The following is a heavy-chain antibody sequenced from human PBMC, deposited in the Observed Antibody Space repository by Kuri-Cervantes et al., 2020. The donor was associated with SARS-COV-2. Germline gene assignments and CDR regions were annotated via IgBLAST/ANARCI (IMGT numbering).Heavy chain of an antibody. CDR2: ISGSGGST. J-gene: IGHJ4*02. CDR1: GFTFSSYA. V-gene: IGHV3-23*01. CDR3: AELGMGPVDY. Sequence: GGSLRLSCAASGFTFSSYAMGWVRQAPGKGLEWVSAISGSGGSTYYADSVKGRFTISRDNAKNSLYLQMNSLRAEDTAVYYCAELGMGPVDYWAREPWSPSPQ. D-gene: IGHD7-27*01.